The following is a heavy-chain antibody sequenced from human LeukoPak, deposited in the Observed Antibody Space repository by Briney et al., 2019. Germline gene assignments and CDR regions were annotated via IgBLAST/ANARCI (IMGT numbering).Heavy chain of an antibody. V-gene: IGHV3-23*01. Sequence: PGGSLRLSCAASGFTFSSCAMSWVRQAPGKGLEWVSAISGSGGSTYYADSVKGRFTISRDNSKNTLYLQMNSLRAEDTAVYYCAKTYYDILTGMRGAFDIWGQGTMVTVSS. CDR1: GFTFSSCA. CDR2: ISGSGGST. D-gene: IGHD3-9*01. CDR3: AKTYYDILTGMRGAFDI. J-gene: IGHJ3*02.